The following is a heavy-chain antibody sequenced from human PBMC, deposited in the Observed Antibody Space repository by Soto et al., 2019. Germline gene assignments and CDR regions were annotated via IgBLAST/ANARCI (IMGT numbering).Heavy chain of an antibody. J-gene: IGHJ6*02. V-gene: IGHV3-23*01. CDR2: ISGSGGNT. D-gene: IGHD3-3*01. Sequence: PGGSLRLSCAASGFIFSNYAMNWVRQAQGKGLEWVSGISGSGGNTYSADSVKGRFTISRDNSKNTLYLHMNSLRAEDTAAYYCAKDGNYDFWRGRSPYGMDVWGQGTTVTVSS. CDR3: AKDGNYDFWRGRSPYGMDV. CDR1: GFIFSNYA.